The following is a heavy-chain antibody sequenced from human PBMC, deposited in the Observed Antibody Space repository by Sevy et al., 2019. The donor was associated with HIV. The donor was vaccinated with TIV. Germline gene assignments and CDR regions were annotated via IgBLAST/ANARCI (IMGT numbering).Heavy chain of an antibody. CDR1: GFTFSSYA. V-gene: IGHV3-23*01. J-gene: IGHJ4*02. CDR3: AKGDSGSCYAAFDY. Sequence: GGSLRFSCAASGFTFSSYAMTWVRQAPGKGLEWVSCIGGSDGSTFYADSVKGRFTISRDNSKNTLYLQMNSVRVEDTAVYYCAKGDSGSCYAAFDYWGQGTLVTVSS. D-gene: IGHD2-2*01. CDR2: IGGSDGST.